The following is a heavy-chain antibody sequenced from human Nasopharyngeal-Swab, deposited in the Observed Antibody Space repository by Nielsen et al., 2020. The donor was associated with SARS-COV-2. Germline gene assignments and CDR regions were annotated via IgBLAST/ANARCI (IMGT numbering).Heavy chain of an antibody. Sequence: GGSLTLSCAASGFTFSSYSMNWVRQAPGKGLEWVSSISSSSSYIYYADSVKGRFTISRNNAKNSLYLQMNSLRAEDTAVYYCAREEAGGDYTREFDPWGQGTLVTVSS. CDR1: GFTFSSYS. CDR2: ISSSSSYI. V-gene: IGHV3-21*01. J-gene: IGHJ5*02. D-gene: IGHD4-17*01. CDR3: AREEAGGDYTREFDP.